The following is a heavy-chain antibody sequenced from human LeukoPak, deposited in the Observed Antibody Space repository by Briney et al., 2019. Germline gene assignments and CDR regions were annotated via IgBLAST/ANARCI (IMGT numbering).Heavy chain of an antibody. CDR1: GYTFTSYG. D-gene: IGHD5-18*01. V-gene: IGHV1-18*01. CDR2: ISGYNGNT. Sequence: ASVEVSCKASGYTFTSYGISWVRQAPGQGREGMGWISGYNGNTNYVQKLQGRVTMTTDTSTSTAYMELRSLRSDDTAVYYCARVERGYSYGYDYYYYYMDVWGKGTTVTVSS. CDR3: ARVERGYSYGYDYYYYYMDV. J-gene: IGHJ6*03.